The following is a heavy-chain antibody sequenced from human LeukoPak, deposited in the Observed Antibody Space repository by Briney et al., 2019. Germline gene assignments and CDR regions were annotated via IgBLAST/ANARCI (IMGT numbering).Heavy chain of an antibody. D-gene: IGHD3-10*01. Sequence: PSETLALTCTVSGGSISSYYWSWIRQPAGKGLEWIGRIYSSGSTDYNSSLKSRVTMLVDTSKNQFSLKLSSVTAADTAVYYCARGAYGSGSTNWFDPWGQGTLVTVSS. CDR2: IYSSGST. CDR1: GGSISSYY. J-gene: IGHJ5*02. CDR3: ARGAYGSGSTNWFDP. V-gene: IGHV4-4*07.